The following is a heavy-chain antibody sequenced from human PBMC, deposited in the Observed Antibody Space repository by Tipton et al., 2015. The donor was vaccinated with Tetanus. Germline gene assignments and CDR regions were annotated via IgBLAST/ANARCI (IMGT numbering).Heavy chain of an antibody. CDR3: VRGGMMYADY. Sequence: SLRLSCAASGFTFSSYTMSWVRQAPGKGLEWVATMKQDGSEIKYEDSVTGRFTISRDNAKNSLYLQLNSLRAEDTAVYYCVRGGMMYADYWGQGTLVTVSS. J-gene: IGHJ4*02. CDR1: GFTFSSYT. V-gene: IGHV3-7*03. CDR2: MKQDGSEI. D-gene: IGHD2-8*01.